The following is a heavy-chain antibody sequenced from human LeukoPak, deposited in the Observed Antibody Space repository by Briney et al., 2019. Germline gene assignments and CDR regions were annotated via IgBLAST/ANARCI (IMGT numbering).Heavy chain of an antibody. J-gene: IGHJ6*03. CDR2: ISAYNGNT. D-gene: IGHD5-24*01. V-gene: IGHV1-18*01. CDR3: ARGPILGRDGYNFDYYYYMDV. Sequence: ASVKVSCKASGYTFTSYGISWVRQAPGQGLEWMGWISAYNGNTNYAQKLQGRVTMTTDTSTSTAYMELRSLRSDDTAVYYCARGPILGRDGYNFDYYYYMDVWGKGTTVTVSS. CDR1: GYTFTSYG.